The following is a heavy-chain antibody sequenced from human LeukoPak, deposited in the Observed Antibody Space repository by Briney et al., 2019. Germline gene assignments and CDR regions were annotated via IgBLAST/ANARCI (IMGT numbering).Heavy chain of an antibody. Sequence: ASVKVSCKASGYTFTSYDFNWVRQATGQRPEWMGWMSPNSGDTGYAQKFQDRVTMTRNTSVSTAYMELSSLRSDDTAVYYCARGPPNWGYDYWGPGTLVTVSS. CDR3: ARGPPNWGYDY. V-gene: IGHV1-8*01. CDR2: MSPNSGDT. D-gene: IGHD7-27*01. CDR1: GYTFTSYD. J-gene: IGHJ4*02.